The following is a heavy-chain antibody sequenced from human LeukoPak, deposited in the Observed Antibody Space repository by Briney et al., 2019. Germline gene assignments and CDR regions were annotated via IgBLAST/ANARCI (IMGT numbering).Heavy chain of an antibody. Sequence: PSETLSLTCAVSGGSISSGGYSWSWIRQPPGKGLEWIGYIYHSGSTYYNPSLKSRVTISVDRSKNQFSLKLSSVTAADTAVYYCARAGSTVTRGSFDYWGQGTLVTVSS. CDR3: ARAGSTVTRGSFDY. D-gene: IGHD4-17*01. CDR2: IYHSGST. V-gene: IGHV4-30-2*01. J-gene: IGHJ4*02. CDR1: GGSISSGGYS.